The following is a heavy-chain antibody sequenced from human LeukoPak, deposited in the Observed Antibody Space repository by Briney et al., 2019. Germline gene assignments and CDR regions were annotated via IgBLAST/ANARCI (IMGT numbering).Heavy chain of an antibody. Sequence: GSLRLSCAASGFTFSSYWMSWIRQPPGKGLEWIGYIYYSGSTNYNPSLKSRVTISVDTSKNQFSLKLSSVTAADTAVYYCATIRLYGSGPDYWGQGTLVTVSS. CDR1: GFTFSSYW. CDR2: IYYSGST. CDR3: ATIRLYGSGPDY. V-gene: IGHV4-59*08. J-gene: IGHJ4*02. D-gene: IGHD3-10*01.